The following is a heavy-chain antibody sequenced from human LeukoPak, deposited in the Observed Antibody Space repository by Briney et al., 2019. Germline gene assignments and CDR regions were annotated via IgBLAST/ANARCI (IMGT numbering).Heavy chain of an antibody. CDR3: ARGSVVVTAMRFDP. Sequence: GASVKVSCKASQYAFTDYAVHWVRQAPGQRLEWMGWINAGNGNTKYSQKFQGRVTITRDTSASTAYMELSSLRSEDTAVYYCARGSVVVTAMRFDPWGQGTLVTVSS. CDR1: QYAFTDYA. V-gene: IGHV1-3*01. D-gene: IGHD2-21*02. CDR2: INAGNGNT. J-gene: IGHJ5*02.